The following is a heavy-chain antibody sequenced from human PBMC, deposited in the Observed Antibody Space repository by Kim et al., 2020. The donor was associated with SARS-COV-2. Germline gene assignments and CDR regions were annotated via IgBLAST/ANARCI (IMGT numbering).Heavy chain of an antibody. J-gene: IGHJ6*02. CDR3: ARSLRALRHYYGMDV. CDR1: GFTVSSNY. Sequence: GGSLRLSCAASGFTVSSNYMSWVRQAPGKGLEWVSVIYSGGSTYYADSVKGRFTISRDNSKNTLYLQMNSLRAEDTAVYYCARSLRALRHYYGMDVWGQGTTVTVSS. D-gene: IGHD4-17*01. V-gene: IGHV3-66*02. CDR2: IYSGGST.